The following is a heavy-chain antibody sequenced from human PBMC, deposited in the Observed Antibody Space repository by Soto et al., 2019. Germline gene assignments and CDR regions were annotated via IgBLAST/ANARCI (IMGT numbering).Heavy chain of an antibody. CDR2: IYPGDSDA. Sequence: GESLKISCKGSGYTFSKYLICWVRQTPGKGLEWMGMIYPGDSDARYSPSFEGQVTFSADKSISTAYLQWSSLKASDTAIYYCARKGGEYNTMSDYFGQGTLVTFCS. CDR1: GYTFSKYL. D-gene: IGHD3-10*01. V-gene: IGHV5-51*01. J-gene: IGHJ4*02. CDR3: ARKGGEYNTMSDY.